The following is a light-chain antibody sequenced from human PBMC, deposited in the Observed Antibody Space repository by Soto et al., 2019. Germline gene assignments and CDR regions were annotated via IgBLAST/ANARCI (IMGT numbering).Light chain of an antibody. Sequence: QSALTQPPSVSGSPGQSVAISCSGTSSDVGSYNRVSWYQQPPGTAPKLMIYEVSNRPSGVPDRFSGSKSGNTASLTISGLQAEDEAVYYCSSFTSSSTYVFGTGTKVTV. CDR3: SSFTSSSTYV. CDR1: SSDVGSYNR. CDR2: EVS. J-gene: IGLJ1*01. V-gene: IGLV2-18*02.